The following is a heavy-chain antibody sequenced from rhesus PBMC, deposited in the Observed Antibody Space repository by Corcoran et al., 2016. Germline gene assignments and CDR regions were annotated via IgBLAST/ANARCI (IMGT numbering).Heavy chain of an antibody. J-gene: IGHJ4*01. Sequence: QLQLQESGPGLVKPSETLSVTCAVSVGSISSSYLSWIRQAPGKGLEWIGNFSCSGSSTNYNPSLKSRVTMSVDTYKNQLSLKLSAMTTADTAVYYCARDEVSRGYCDYWGQGVLVTVSS. V-gene: IGHV4-169*02. CDR3: ARDEVSRGYCDY. CDR1: VGSISSSY. CDR2: FSCSGSST.